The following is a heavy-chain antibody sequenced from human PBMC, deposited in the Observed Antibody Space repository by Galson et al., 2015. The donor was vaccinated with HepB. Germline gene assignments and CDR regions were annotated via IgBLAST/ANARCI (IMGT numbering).Heavy chain of an antibody. D-gene: IGHD3-22*01. J-gene: IGHJ4*02. CDR3: ASFSYYDSSGYPPVDY. CDR2: IYSGGST. V-gene: IGHV3-53*01. Sequence: SLRLSCAASGFTVSSNYMTWVRQAPGKGLEWVSSIYSGGSTYYADSVKGRFATSRDNSKNTLYLQMNSLRAEDTAVYYCASFSYYDSSGYPPVDYWGQGTLVTVSS. CDR1: GFTVSSNY.